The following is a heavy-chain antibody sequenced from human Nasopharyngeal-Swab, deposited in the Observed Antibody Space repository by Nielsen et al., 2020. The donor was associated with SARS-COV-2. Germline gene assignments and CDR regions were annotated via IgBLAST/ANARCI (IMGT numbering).Heavy chain of an antibody. CDR1: GFTFDDYT. CDR2: ISWNSGSI. V-gene: IGHV3-9*01. CDR3: AKGGRIAMIEDF. J-gene: IGHJ3*01. Sequence: SLKISCAASGFTFDDYTMHWVRQAPGKGLEWVSGISWNSGSITYADSVKGRFTISRDNAKNFLYLQMNSLSAEDTALYYCAKGGRIAMIEDFWGQGTMVTVSS. D-gene: IGHD3-22*01.